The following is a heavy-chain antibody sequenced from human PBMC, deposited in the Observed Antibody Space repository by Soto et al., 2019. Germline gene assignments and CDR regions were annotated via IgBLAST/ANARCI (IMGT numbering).Heavy chain of an antibody. CDR1: GYTFTNFA. CDR3: ARGPMSGHYFLSFFEY. D-gene: IGHD3-22*01. J-gene: IGHJ4*01. CDR2: INAGNGNT. Sequence: QVQLVQSGAEVKKPGASVKVSCKASGYTFTNFAMHLVRQAPGQSLEGMGWINAGNGNTKYSQTFHGRVSITRDTSANTAYMELSSLRCEETPVYYRARGPMSGHYFLSFFEYWGRGTLVTVSS. V-gene: IGHV1-3*01.